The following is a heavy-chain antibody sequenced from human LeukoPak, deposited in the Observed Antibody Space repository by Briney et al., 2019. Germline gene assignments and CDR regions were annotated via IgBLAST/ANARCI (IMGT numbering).Heavy chain of an antibody. D-gene: IGHD5-18*01. CDR3: ARLYSYGPRYFDY. CDR1: GGSTSSGGYS. CDR2: IYHSGST. V-gene: IGHV4-30-2*01. J-gene: IGHJ4*02. Sequence: SQTLSLTCAVSGGSTSSGGYSWSWIRQPPGKGLEWIGYIYHSGSTYYNPSLKSRVTISVDRSKNQFSLKLSSVTAADTAVYYCARLYSYGPRYFDYWGQGTLVTVSS.